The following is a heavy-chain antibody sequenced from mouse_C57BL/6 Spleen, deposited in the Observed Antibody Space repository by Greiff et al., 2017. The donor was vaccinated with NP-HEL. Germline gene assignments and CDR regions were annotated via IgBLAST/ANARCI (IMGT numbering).Heavy chain of an antibody. CDR2: ISYDGSN. Sequence: EVKLLESGPGLVKPSQSLSLTCSVTGYSITSGYYWNWIRQFPGNKLEWMGYISYDGSNNYNPSLKNRIFITRDTSKNQFFLKLNSVTTEDTATYCCASHLYGSSYWYFDVWGTGTTVTVSS. J-gene: IGHJ1*03. CDR3: ASHLYGSSYWYFDV. CDR1: GYSITSGYY. D-gene: IGHD1-1*01. V-gene: IGHV3-6*01.